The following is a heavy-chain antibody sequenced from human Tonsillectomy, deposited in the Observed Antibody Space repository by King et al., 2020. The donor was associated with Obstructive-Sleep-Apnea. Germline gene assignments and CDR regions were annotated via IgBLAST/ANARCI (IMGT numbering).Heavy chain of an antibody. CDR1: GGSISSGDHY. J-gene: IGHJ4*02. CDR2: IYYDGST. Sequence: VQLQESGPRLVKPSQTLSLMCTVSGGSISSGDHYWSWIRQPPGKGLQWIGYIYYDGSTYYNPSLKRRVTISGDMSKNQFSLKLTSVSAADTAIYYCARELDYWGQGTLVTVSS. CDR3: ARELDY. V-gene: IGHV4-30-4*01.